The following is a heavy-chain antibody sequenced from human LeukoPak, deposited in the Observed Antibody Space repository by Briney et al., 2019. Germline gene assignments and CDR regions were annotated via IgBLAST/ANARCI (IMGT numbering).Heavy chain of an antibody. D-gene: IGHD3-16*01. CDR3: ARDQNLISWGLDYFDY. V-gene: IGHV3-7*01. Sequence: GGPLRLSCAASGFTFSSYEMSWVRQAPGKGLEWVANIWQEGSEKYYVDSVKGRFTISRDNTRNSLFLHMNSLRAEDTAVYFCARDQNLISWGLDYFDYWGQGTLVTVSS. J-gene: IGHJ4*02. CDR2: IWQEGSEK. CDR1: GFTFSSYE.